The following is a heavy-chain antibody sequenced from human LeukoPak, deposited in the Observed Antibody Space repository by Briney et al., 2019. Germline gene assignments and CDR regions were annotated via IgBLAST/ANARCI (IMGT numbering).Heavy chain of an antibody. D-gene: IGHD2-2*01. CDR2: IYTSGST. CDR1: GGSISSYY. Sequence: LPETLSLTCTVSGGSISSYYWSWIRQPAGKGLEWIGRIYTSGSTNYNPSLKSRVTMSVDTSKNQFSLKLSSVTAADTAVYYCARLYRPNAFDIWGQGTMVTVSS. CDR3: ARLYRPNAFDI. J-gene: IGHJ3*02. V-gene: IGHV4-4*07.